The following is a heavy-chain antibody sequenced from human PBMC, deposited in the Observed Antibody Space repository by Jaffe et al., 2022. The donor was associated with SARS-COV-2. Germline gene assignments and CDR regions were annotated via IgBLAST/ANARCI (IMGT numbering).Heavy chain of an antibody. CDR3: ARDLPLGGQFYYSGLDV. D-gene: IGHD2-15*01. V-gene: IGHV3-11*05. CDR1: GFTFSDYY. CDR2: ITTSGSYT. J-gene: IGHJ6*02. Sequence: QVQLVESGGGLVKPGGSLRLSCAASGFTFSDYYMSWIRQAPGRGLEWVSYITTSGSYTNYADSVRGRFTISRDNAKNSLYLQLSSLRAEDTAVYYCARDLPLGGQFYYSGLDVWGQGTTVTVSS.